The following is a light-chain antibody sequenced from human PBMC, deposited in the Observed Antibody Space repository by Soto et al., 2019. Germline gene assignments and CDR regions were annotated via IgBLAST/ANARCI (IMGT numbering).Light chain of an antibody. Sequence: DIQMTQSPSALSASVGDRVTITCRASQSINNWLAWYQQKPGKAPKLLIYDASSLESGVPPRFSGSGSGTKFTLTISSLQPDDFATYFCQQYNTYPLTFGGGTKVEIK. J-gene: IGKJ4*01. CDR1: QSINNW. CDR2: DAS. CDR3: QQYNTYPLT. V-gene: IGKV1-5*01.